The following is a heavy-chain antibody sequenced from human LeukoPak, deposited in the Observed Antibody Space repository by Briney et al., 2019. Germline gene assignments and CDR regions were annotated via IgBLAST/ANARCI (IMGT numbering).Heavy chain of an antibody. CDR2: FNPNSGGT. J-gene: IGHJ4*02. Sequence: ASVKVSCKASGYTFTGYYRHWVRQAPGQELEWMGRFNPNSGGTNYAQKFQGRVTMTRDTSISTAYMELSRLRSEDTAVYYCARDRDDSSGYSHFDYWGQGTLVTVSS. CDR3: ARDRDDSSGYSHFDY. CDR1: GYTFTGYY. V-gene: IGHV1-2*06. D-gene: IGHD3-22*01.